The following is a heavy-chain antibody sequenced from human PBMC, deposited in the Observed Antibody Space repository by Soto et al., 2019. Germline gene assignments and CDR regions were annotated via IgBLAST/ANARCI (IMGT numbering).Heavy chain of an antibody. CDR2: INHSGST. J-gene: IGHJ3*02. Sequence: SETLSLTCAVHGGSFSGYYWSWIRQPPGKGLEWIGEINHSGSTNYNPSLKSRVTISVDTSKNQFSLKLSSVTAADTAVYYCARGSKYRVAFDIWGQGTMVTVSS. CDR3: ARGSKYRVAFDI. D-gene: IGHD6-6*01. V-gene: IGHV4-34*01. CDR1: GGSFSGYY.